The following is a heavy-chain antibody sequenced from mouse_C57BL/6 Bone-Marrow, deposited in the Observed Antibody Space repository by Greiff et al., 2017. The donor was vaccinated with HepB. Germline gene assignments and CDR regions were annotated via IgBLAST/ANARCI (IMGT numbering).Heavy chain of an antibody. D-gene: IGHD2-1*01. J-gene: IGHJ2*01. CDR2: INPNNGGT. CDR3: ARESYGNYLYYFDY. CDR1: GSTFTDYN. V-gene: IGHV1-22*01. Sequence: EVKLMESGPELVKPGASVKMSCKASGSTFTDYNMHWVKQSHGKSLEWIGYINPNNGGTSYNQKFKGKATLTVNKSSSTAYMELRSLTSEDSAVYYCARESYGNYLYYFDYWGQGTTLTVSS.